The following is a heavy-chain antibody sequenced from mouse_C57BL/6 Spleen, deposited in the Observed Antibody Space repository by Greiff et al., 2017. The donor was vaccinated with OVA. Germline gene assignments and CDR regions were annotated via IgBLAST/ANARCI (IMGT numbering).Heavy chain of an antibody. CDR3: ARRWDEAWFAY. Sequence: EVQVVESGGGLVKPGGSLKLSCAASGFTFSDYGMHWVRQAPEKGLEWVAYISSGSSTIYYADTVKGRFTISRDNAKNTLFLQMTSLRSEDTAMYYCARRWDEAWFAYWGQGTLVTVSA. D-gene: IGHD4-1*01. J-gene: IGHJ3*01. CDR1: GFTFSDYG. V-gene: IGHV5-17*01. CDR2: ISSGSSTI.